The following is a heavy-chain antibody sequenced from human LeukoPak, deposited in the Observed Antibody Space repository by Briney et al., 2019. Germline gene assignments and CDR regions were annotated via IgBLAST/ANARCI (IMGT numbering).Heavy chain of an antibody. CDR1: GFTFNNYW. Sequence: GGTLRLSCAASGFTFNNYWMSWVRQAPGKGLEWVANIKQDGSEKYYVDSVKGRFTISRDNAKNSLYLQINSLRAEDTAVYYCARDRLSSSWSKPGDYWGQGTLVTVSS. CDR3: ARDRLSSSWSKPGDY. CDR2: IKQDGSEK. D-gene: IGHD6-13*01. J-gene: IGHJ4*02. V-gene: IGHV3-7*01.